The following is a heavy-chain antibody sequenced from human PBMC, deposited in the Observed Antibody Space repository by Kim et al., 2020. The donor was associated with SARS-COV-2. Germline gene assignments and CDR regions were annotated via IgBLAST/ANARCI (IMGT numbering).Heavy chain of an antibody. D-gene: IGHD3-10*01. CDR3: TRGPWFGELLPALFDY. CDR2: IRSKAYGGTT. V-gene: IGHV3-49*03. J-gene: IGHJ4*02. Sequence: GGSLRLSCTASGFTFGDYAMSWFRQAPGKGLEWVGFIRSKAYGGTTEYAASVKGRFTISRDDSKSIAYLQMNSLKTEDTAVYYCTRGPWFGELLPALFDYWGQGTLVTVSS. CDR1: GFTFGDYA.